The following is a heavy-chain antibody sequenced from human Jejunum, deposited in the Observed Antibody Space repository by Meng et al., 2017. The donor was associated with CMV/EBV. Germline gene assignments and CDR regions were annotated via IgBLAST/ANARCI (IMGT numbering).Heavy chain of an antibody. V-gene: IGHV3-23*01. J-gene: IGHJ5*02. CDR1: GLPVSNYP. Sequence: ASGLPVSNYPMSWVRQAPGMGLEWVACISGSGISTYDADSVKGRFTISRDNSKNTLYLEMKSLRVEDSAVYFCAGGGPAIFSPFDPWGRGTLVTVSS. CDR2: ISGSGIST. CDR3: AGGGPAIFSPFDP. D-gene: IGHD3-3*01.